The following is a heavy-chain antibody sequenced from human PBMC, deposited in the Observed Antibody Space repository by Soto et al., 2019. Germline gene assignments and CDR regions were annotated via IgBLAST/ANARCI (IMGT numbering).Heavy chain of an antibody. V-gene: IGHV4-59*01. CDR1: GGSINYYY. CDR3: ARWNEGLDY. CDR2: IYYDGIT. Sequence: QVQLQESGPGLVKPSETLSLTCTVSGGSINYYYWSWMRQSPGKGLEWIGYIYYDGITDYNPSLRSRATISVDTSKNQFSMNLRSVTAADTGLYYCARWNEGLDYWGQGALVTVSS. J-gene: IGHJ4*02. D-gene: IGHD1-1*01.